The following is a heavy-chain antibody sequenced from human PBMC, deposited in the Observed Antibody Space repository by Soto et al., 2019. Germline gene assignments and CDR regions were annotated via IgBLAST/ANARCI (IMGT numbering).Heavy chain of an antibody. Sequence: SSETLSLTCTVSGASISSYYWSWIRQPPGKGLEWIGYIYYSGSTNYNPSLKSRVTISVDTSKNQFSLKVSSVTAADTAVYYCARESGSYVPLDYWGQGTLVTVSS. CDR1: GASISSYY. V-gene: IGHV4-59*01. CDR2: IYYSGST. J-gene: IGHJ4*02. D-gene: IGHD1-26*01. CDR3: ARESGSYVPLDY.